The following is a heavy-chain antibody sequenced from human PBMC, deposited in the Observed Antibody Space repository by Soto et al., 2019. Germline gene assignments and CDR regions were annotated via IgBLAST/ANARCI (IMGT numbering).Heavy chain of an antibody. CDR3: VRRHVSATGIDWFDP. J-gene: IGHJ5*02. CDR1: GYTFTSYG. CDR2: INAANGDT. D-gene: IGHD6-13*01. V-gene: IGHV1-3*01. Sequence: ASVKVSCKASGYTFTSYGIHWVRQAPGRRLEWMGWINAANGDTKYSPKFQGRVTITRDTSASTAYMELSSLRSEDTAAYYCVRRHVSATGIDWFDPWGQGTLVTVSS.